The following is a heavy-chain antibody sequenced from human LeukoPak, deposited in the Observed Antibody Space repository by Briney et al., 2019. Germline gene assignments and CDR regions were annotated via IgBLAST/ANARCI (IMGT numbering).Heavy chain of an antibody. Sequence: PSETLSLTCAVYGGSITGYYWSWIRQTPGRGLEWVGEIHYTGATSYNPALKSRPIISTDTSKNQFSLSLSSVTAADTAVYYCARGNILTGYCFDFWGQGALVTVSS. D-gene: IGHD3-9*01. CDR1: GGSITGYY. CDR3: ARGNILTGYCFDF. J-gene: IGHJ4*02. CDR2: IHYTGAT. V-gene: IGHV4-34*01.